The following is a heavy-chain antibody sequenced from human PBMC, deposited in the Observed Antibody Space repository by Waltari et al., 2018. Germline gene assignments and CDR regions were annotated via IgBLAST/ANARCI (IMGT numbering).Heavy chain of an antibody. Sequence: QVQLVQSGAEVKKPGSSVKVSCKASGGPFSRYAISWVRPAPGQGLEWMGGIIPIFGTANYAQKFQGRVTITADESTSTAYMELSSLRSEDTAVYYCARDSRGYSYGSIFDIWGQGTMVTVSS. D-gene: IGHD5-18*01. CDR1: GGPFSRYA. CDR3: ARDSRGYSYGSIFDI. CDR2: IIPIFGTA. J-gene: IGHJ3*02. V-gene: IGHV1-69*12.